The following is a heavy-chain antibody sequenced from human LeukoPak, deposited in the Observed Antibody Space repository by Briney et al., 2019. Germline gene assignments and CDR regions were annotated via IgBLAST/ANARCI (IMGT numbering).Heavy chain of an antibody. D-gene: IGHD3-10*01. J-gene: IGHJ6*03. CDR1: GFTFSSYG. CDR2: ISSDGSSK. V-gene: IGHV3-30*18. Sequence: PGGSLRLSCAASGFTFSSYGMHWVRQAPGKGLDWVALISSDGSSKYYADSVKGRFTISRDNSKNTLYLQMNSLRAEDTAVYYCAKARGGRYYYYYYMDVWGKGTTVTVSS. CDR3: AKARGGRYYYYYYMDV.